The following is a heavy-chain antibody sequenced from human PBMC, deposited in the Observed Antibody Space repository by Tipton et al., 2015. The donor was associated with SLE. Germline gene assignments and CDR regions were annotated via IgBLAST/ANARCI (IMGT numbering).Heavy chain of an antibody. CDR3: ARDFLPGSFDY. CDR2: INQSGST. J-gene: IGHJ4*02. D-gene: IGHD3-3*01. Sequence: TLSLTCAVDGGSFSGYYWSWIRQPPGKGLEWIGEINQSGSTNNSPSLKSRVTISIDTSKNQFSLKLNSVTPEDTAVYYCARDFLPGSFDYWGQGTLVTVSS. V-gene: IGHV4-34*01. CDR1: GGSFSGYY.